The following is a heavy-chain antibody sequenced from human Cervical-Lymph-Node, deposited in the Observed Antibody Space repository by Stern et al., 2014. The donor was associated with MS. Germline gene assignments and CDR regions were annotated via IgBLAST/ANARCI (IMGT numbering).Heavy chain of an antibody. CDR3: ARQLSSEALDY. J-gene: IGHJ4*02. CDR1: GYTFTTYW. Sequence: EVQLVESGAEVKKPGESLKISCKGSGYTFTTYWIGWVRQMPGKGLEWMGMFYPADSDTRYSPSFQGQVTFSADKSISTACLQWSSLKASDTAMYFCARQLSSEALDYWGPGTLVTVSS. CDR2: FYPADSDT. D-gene: IGHD6-19*01. V-gene: IGHV5-51*01.